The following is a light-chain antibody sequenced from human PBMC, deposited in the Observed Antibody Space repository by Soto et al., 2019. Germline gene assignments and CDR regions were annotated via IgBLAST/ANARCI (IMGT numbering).Light chain of an antibody. J-gene: IGKJ1*01. CDR2: AAS. CDR1: RDIVTS. Sequence: DIQMTQSPSSLSASVGDRVIITCRASRDIVTSLNWYQQHPGKGPQILIYAASTLQRGVPSRFSGSGSGTDFNITICMLQPEDYATYYCQQSYSSRTFVQGTTVEIK. CDR3: QQSYSSRT. V-gene: IGKV1-39*01.